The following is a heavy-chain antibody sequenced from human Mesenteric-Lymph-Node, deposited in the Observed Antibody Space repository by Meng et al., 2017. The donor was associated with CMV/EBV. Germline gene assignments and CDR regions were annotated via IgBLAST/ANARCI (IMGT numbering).Heavy chain of an antibody. CDR2: IYWDDDK. D-gene: IGHD6-13*01. J-gene: IGHJ4*02. CDR1: GCALSTSGGG. Sequence: CTFAGCALSTSGGGVGWIRQTPGKALEWLALIYWDDDKRYSPSLKSRLIITKDTSKNQVVLTMTNMDPVDTATHFCAHIMWQQLVFDYWGQGALVTVSS. CDR3: AHIMWQQLVFDY. V-gene: IGHV2-5*02.